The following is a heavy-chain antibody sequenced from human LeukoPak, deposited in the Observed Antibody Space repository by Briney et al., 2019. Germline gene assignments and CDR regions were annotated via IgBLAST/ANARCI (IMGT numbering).Heavy chain of an antibody. CDR2: ISPYDDDP. J-gene: IGHJ3*02. D-gene: IGHD6-25*01. CDR3: AKVDPSIIAGARGDAFDI. V-gene: IGHV1-18*01. CDR1: GYSFTNFD. Sequence: SSVKVSLKASGYSFTNFDITWVRQAPAQGLEWMGLISPYDDDPTYAQMFQGRLTMTADTSTSTAYMELRGLRSDETAMYYCAKVDPSIIAGARGDAFDIWGQGTMVTVSS.